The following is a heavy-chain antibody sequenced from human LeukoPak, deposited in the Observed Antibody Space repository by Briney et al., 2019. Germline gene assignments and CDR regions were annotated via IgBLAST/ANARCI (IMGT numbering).Heavy chain of an antibody. Sequence: PSETLSLTCTVSGGPISYYYWSWIRQPPGKGLEWIGYMYYSGSTNYNPSLESRVTISVDTSNQFSLKLSSVTAADTAVYYCARDFSRRDGYNYPYWYFDLWGRGTLVTVSS. CDR2: MYYSGST. CDR3: ARDFSRRDGYNYPYWYFDL. V-gene: IGHV4-59*13. D-gene: IGHD5-24*01. CDR1: GGPISYYY. J-gene: IGHJ2*01.